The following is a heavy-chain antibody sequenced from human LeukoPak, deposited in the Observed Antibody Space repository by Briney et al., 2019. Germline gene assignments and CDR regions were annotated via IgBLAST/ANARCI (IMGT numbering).Heavy chain of an antibody. D-gene: IGHD3-9*01. V-gene: IGHV3-23*01. J-gene: IGHJ3*02. CDR3: AKDPYSGGTYYDISTGPWVDI. CDR2: ISGSGGST. CDR1: GFTFSSYA. Sequence: PGGSLRLSCAASGFTFSSYAMSWVRQAPGKGLEWVSAISGSGGSTYYADSVKGRFTISRDNSKNTLYLQMNSLRAEDTAVYYCAKDPYSGGTYYDISTGPWVDIWGQGTMVTVSS.